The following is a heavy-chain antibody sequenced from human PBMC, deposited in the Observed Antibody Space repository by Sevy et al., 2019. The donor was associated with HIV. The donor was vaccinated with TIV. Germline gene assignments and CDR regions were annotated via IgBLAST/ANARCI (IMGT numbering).Heavy chain of an antibody. Sequence: GGSLRLSCAASGFTFSANWMNWVRQAPGKGLEWVANIKADGSDKQNVDSVEGRLTISKDNAKNLLFLQMNSLRVEDTSVYYCAHETFGRFESWGQGTLVTVSS. D-gene: IGHD3-16*01. V-gene: IGHV3-7*01. CDR2: IKADGSDK. CDR1: GFTFSANW. CDR3: AHETFGRFES. J-gene: IGHJ4*02.